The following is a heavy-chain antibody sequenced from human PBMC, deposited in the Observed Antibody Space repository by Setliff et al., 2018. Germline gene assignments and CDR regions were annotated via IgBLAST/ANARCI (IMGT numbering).Heavy chain of an antibody. D-gene: IGHD2-8*01. CDR2: IYYSGST. CDR3: ARHRILYYSFDY. Sequence: SETLSLTCTVSGGSISSSSYYWGWIRQPPGKGLEWIGSIYYSGSTYYNPSLKSRVTISVDTSKNQFSLKLSSVTAADTAVYYRARHRILYYSFDYWGQGTLVTVSS. CDR1: GGSISSSSYY. V-gene: IGHV4-39*01. J-gene: IGHJ4*02.